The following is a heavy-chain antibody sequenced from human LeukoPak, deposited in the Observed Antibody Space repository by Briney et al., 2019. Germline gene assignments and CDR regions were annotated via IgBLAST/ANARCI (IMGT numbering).Heavy chain of an antibody. Sequence: SVKVSCKASGYTFTSYAMHWVRQAPGQRLEWMGGIIPIFGTANYAQKFQGRVTITADESTSTAYMELSSLRSEDTAVYYCAREDCSSTSCYPAGAFDIWGQGTMVTVSS. D-gene: IGHD2-2*01. V-gene: IGHV1-69*13. CDR2: IIPIFGTA. CDR3: AREDCSSTSCYPAGAFDI. CDR1: GYTFTSYA. J-gene: IGHJ3*02.